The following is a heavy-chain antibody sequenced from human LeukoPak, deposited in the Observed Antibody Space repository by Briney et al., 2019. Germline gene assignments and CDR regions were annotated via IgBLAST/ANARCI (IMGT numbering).Heavy chain of an antibody. J-gene: IGHJ4*02. D-gene: IGHD4-17*01. Sequence: GGSLRLSCVASGFTFSNYAMTWVRQAPGKGLEWVANIKQDGSEKYYVDSVKGRFTISRDNAKNSLYLQMNSLRAEDTAVYYCASLGSAEYGDYGDYWGQGTLVTVSS. CDR1: GFTFSNYA. V-gene: IGHV3-7*03. CDR3: ASLGSAEYGDYGDY. CDR2: IKQDGSEK.